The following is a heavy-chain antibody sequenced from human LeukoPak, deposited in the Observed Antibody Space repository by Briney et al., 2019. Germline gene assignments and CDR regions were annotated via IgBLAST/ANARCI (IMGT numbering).Heavy chain of an antibody. CDR2: IYYSGST. CDR3: ATQEMVALFDY. V-gene: IGHV4-39*01. CDR1: GGSISSSSYY. Sequence: SETLSLTCTVSGGSISSSSYYWGWIRQPPGKGLEWIGSIYYSGSTYYNPSLKSRVTISVDTSKNQFSLKLSSVTAADTAVYYCATQEMVALFDYWGQGTLVTVSS. D-gene: IGHD2-8*01. J-gene: IGHJ4*02.